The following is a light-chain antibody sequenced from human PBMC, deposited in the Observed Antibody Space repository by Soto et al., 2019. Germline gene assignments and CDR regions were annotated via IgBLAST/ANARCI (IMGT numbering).Light chain of an antibody. Sequence: EIVMTQSPATLSVSPGERATLSCRASQSVSSNLAWYQQKPGQAPRLLIYGASTRATGIPARFSGSGSGTEFPLTISSLQSEDFAVYYWQKYNNWPPTWTFGQGTKVEIK. CDR3: QKYNNWPPTWT. J-gene: IGKJ1*01. CDR2: GAS. CDR1: QSVSSN. V-gene: IGKV3-15*01.